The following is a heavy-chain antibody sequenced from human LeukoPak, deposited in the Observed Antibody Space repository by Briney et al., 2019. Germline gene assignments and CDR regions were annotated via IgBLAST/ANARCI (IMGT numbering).Heavy chain of an antibody. CDR3: ASAGNPHYFDF. CDR2: IYYTGST. V-gene: IGHV4-59*11. J-gene: IGHJ4*02. CDR1: GVSISSHY. Sequence: SETLSLTCTVSGVSISSHYWSWIRQSPGKGLEWIGNIYYTGSTNYNPSLKSRVAISMDTSKNQFSLTLHSVTAADAAVYYCASAGNPHYFDFWGQGPPVTVSS.